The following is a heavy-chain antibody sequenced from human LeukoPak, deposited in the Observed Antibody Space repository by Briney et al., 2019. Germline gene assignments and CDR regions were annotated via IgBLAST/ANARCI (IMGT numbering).Heavy chain of an antibody. D-gene: IGHD4-17*01. V-gene: IGHV4-61*02. Sequence: SETLSLTCSVSGDSISLSFYYWSWIRQPAGKGLEWIGRISTSGSTNYNPSLKSRVTISVDTSKNQFSLKLSSVTAADTAVYYCTRVSVHGQLDFWGQGTLVTVSS. J-gene: IGHJ4*02. CDR3: TRVSVHGQLDF. CDR2: ISTSGST. CDR1: GDSISLSFYY.